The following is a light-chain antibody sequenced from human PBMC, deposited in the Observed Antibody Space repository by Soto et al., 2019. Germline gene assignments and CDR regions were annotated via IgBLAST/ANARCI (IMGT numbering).Light chain of an antibody. CDR1: SSDVGGYNY. J-gene: IGLJ1*01. CDR3: SSYTGNNTPYV. CDR2: EVS. V-gene: IGLV2-14*01. Sequence: VLTQPASVSGSPGQSITISCTGTSSDVGGYNYVSWYQQHPGKAPKLMIYEVSNRPSGVSHRFSGSKSGNTASLTISGLQAEDEADYYCSSYTGNNTPYVFGTGTKGTVL.